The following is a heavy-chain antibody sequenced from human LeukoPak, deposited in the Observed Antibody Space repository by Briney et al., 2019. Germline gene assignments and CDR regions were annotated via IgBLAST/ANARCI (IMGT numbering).Heavy chain of an antibody. CDR1: GYSISNGYY. V-gene: IGHV4-38-2*02. CDR2: IYRSGST. Sequence: PSETLSLTCTVSGYSISNGYYWDWIRQPPGRGLEWIGNIYRSGSTSYNPSLKSRVAISVDTSKNQFSLKVNSVTAADTAVYYCARRHSSGWFYYWGQGTLVTVSP. CDR3: ARRHSSGWFYY. D-gene: IGHD6-19*01. J-gene: IGHJ4*02.